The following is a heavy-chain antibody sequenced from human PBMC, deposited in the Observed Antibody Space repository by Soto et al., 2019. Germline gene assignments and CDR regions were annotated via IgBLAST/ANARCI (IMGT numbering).Heavy chain of an antibody. CDR1: GGSISNSSYL. CDR2: VSYSGGT. CDR3: ARESYYYMDV. J-gene: IGHJ6*03. Sequence: SETLTLTCTVSGGSISNSSYLWGWIRQPPGKGLQWIGNVSYSGGTYYNPSLKSRVTISVDTSKNQFSLKLSSVTAADTAVYYCARESYYYMDVWGKGTTVTVSS. V-gene: IGHV4-39*07.